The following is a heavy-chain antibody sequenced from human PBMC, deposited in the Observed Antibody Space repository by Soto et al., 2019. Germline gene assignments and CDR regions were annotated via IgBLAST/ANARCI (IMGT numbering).Heavy chain of an antibody. D-gene: IGHD3-10*01. Sequence: SETLSLTCTVSGGSVSSGNYYWSCIRQPPGKGLEWIGYIYYSGSTNYNPSLKSRVTISVDTSKNQFSLKLSSVTAAETAVYYCERLSGSYYWANYFDYWGHGTLVTVSS. CDR2: IYYSGST. CDR1: GGSVSSGNYY. J-gene: IGHJ4*01. V-gene: IGHV4-61*01. CDR3: ERLSGSYYWANYFDY.